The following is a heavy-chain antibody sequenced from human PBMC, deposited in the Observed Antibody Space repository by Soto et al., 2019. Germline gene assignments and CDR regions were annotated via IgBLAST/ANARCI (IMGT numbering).Heavy chain of an antibody. CDR2: TYYRSRFFS. V-gene: IGHV6-1*01. J-gene: IGHJ5*02. D-gene: IGHD3-10*01. Sequence: SQTLSLTCAISGDSVSSYSAAWNWIRQSPSGGLEWLGRTYYRSRFFSDFAESVKSRIIINPDTSKNQFSLQLKSVTPEDTAVYYCVRDRYSSSGWFDPWGQGTPVTVSS. CDR1: GDSVSSYSAA. CDR3: VRDRYSSSGWFDP.